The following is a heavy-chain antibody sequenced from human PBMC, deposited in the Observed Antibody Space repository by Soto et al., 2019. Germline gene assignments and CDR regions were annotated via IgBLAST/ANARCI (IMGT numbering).Heavy chain of an antibody. CDR3: ARESFGDYVWGSYRAFDY. CDR2: INPSGGST. J-gene: IGHJ4*02. D-gene: IGHD3-16*02. CDR1: GYTFTSYY. Sequence: ASVKVSCKASGYTFTSYYMHWVRQAPGQGLEWMGIINPSGGSTSYAQKFQGRVTMTRDTSTSTVYMELSSLRSEDTAVYYCARESFGDYVWGSYRAFDYWGQGTLVTVS. V-gene: IGHV1-46*01.